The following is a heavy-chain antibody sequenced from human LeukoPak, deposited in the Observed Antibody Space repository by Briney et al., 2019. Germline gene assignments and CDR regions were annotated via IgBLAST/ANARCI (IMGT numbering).Heavy chain of an antibody. CDR2: IRAGGDAT. J-gene: IGHJ4*02. CDR3: AKGGVSSLHYFDY. CDR1: GFTFSSYA. V-gene: IGHV3-23*01. Sequence: GGSLRLSCAASGFTFSSYAMRWVRQAPGKGLEWVSSIRAGGDATYYADSVKSRFTISRDNSKNTLYLQMNSLRAEDTAVYYCAKGGVSSLHYFDYWGQGTLVTVSS. D-gene: IGHD6-6*01.